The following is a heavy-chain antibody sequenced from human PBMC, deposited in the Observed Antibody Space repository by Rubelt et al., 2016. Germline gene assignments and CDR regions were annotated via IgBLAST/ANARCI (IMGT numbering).Heavy chain of an antibody. CDR3: ARPYSSSWS. CDR2: IYYSGST. Sequence: QVQLQESGPGLVKPSETLSLTCTVSGYSISSGYYWGWIRQPPGKGLEWIGSIYYSGSTYYNPSLRSRGTISVDTSKNQFSLKLSSVTAADSAVYYCARPYSSSWSWGQGTLVTVSS. V-gene: IGHV4-38-2*02. CDR1: GYSISSGYY. D-gene: IGHD6-13*01. J-gene: IGHJ5*02.